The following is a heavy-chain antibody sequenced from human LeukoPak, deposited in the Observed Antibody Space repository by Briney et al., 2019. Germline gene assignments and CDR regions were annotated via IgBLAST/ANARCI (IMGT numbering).Heavy chain of an antibody. CDR3: AKYRTPPPYGLDV. Sequence: GGSLRLSCATSGFTFSTYAMNCVRQAPGKGREGGSSISDGGGNTWYADSVTGRFTISRDNSKNTLYLQMNRLRVEDTATYYCAKYRTPPPYGLDVWGQGTTVTVSS. CDR1: GFTFSTYA. J-gene: IGHJ6*02. V-gene: IGHV3-23*01. CDR2: ISDGGGNT. D-gene: IGHD1-14*01.